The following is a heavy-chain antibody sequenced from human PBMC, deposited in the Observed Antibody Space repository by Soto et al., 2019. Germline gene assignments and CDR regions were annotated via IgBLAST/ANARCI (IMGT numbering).Heavy chain of an antibody. Sequence: GGSLRLSCAASGFIFISYGMHWVRQAPGKGLEWVAFISYEGRNKYYADSVKGRFTISRDNSKNTLYLQMDSLRGEDTAVYYCARPAGRPPGSGHFDYWGQGTPVPVSS. CDR3: ARPAGRPPGSGHFDY. V-gene: IGHV3-30*03. CDR1: GFIFISYG. CDR2: ISYEGRNK. J-gene: IGHJ4*02.